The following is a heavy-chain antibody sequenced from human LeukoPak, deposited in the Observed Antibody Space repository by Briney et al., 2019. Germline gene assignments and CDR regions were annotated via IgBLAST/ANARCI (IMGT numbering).Heavy chain of an antibody. J-gene: IGHJ5*02. V-gene: IGHV3-7*01. CDR2: IKQDGSEK. CDR3: ARLLRFLEDNWFDP. D-gene: IGHD3-3*01. Sequence: TGGSLRLSCAASGFTFSSYWMCWVRQAPGKGLEWVANIKQDGSEKYYVDSVKGRFTISRDNAKNSLYLQMNSLRAEDTAVYYCARLLRFLEDNWFDPWGQGTLVTVSS. CDR1: GFTFSSYW.